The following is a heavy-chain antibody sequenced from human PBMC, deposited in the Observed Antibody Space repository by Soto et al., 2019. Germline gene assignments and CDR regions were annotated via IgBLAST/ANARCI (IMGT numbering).Heavy chain of an antibody. CDR3: ASVHSSIWIDAFDI. CDR2: IKSKTDGGTP. V-gene: IGHV3-15*07. D-gene: IGHD6-13*01. Sequence: GSLRLSCAASGFTFTTAWINWVRQAPGKGLEWVGRIKSKTDGGTPDFDAPVRGRFAISRDDSKSMVNLQMNSLKTEDTAVYYCASVHSSIWIDAFDIWGQGTMVTVSS. J-gene: IGHJ3*02. CDR1: GFTFTTAW.